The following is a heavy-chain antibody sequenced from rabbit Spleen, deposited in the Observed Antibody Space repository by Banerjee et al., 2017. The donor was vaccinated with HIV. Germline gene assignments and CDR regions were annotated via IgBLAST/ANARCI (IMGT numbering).Heavy chain of an antibody. V-gene: IGHV1S45*01. D-gene: IGHD1-1*01. Sequence: QEQLVESGGGLVKPEGSLTLTCKASGFSFSDREVMCWVRQAPGKGLEWIACINAATGKPVYATWAKGRFTISRTSSTTVTLRMTSLTAADTATYFCARYFVVFIGWNFSLWVPGTLVTVS. J-gene: IGHJ4*01. CDR3: ARYFVVFIGWNFSL. CDR1: GFSFSDREV. CDR2: INAATGKP.